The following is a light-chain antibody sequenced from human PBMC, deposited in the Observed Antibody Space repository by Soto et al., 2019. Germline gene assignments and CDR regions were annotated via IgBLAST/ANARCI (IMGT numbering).Light chain of an antibody. J-gene: IGKJ5*01. Sequence: DIQMTQSPSSVSASVGDSVTITYRASQGISRWLVWYQQKSGKAPKLLVYASFSLQSGVPSRFSGSGSGTDFTLTISTLQPEDFATNYSQQANSFPITFGQGTRLEIK. V-gene: IGKV1D-12*01. CDR3: QQANSFPIT. CDR2: ASF. CDR1: QGISRW.